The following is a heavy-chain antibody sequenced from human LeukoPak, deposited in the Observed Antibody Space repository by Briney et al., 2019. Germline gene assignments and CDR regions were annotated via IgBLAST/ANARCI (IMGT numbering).Heavy chain of an antibody. CDR3: ARGVYYYDSSGYSAPDY. D-gene: IGHD3-22*01. Sequence: SVKVSCKASGGTFSSYAISWVRQAPGQGLEWMGGIIPIFGTANYAQKFQGRVTITADKSTSTAYMELSSLRSEDTAVYYCARGVYYYDSSGYSAPDYWGQGTLVTVSS. J-gene: IGHJ4*02. CDR2: IIPIFGTA. CDR1: GGTFSSYA. V-gene: IGHV1-69*06.